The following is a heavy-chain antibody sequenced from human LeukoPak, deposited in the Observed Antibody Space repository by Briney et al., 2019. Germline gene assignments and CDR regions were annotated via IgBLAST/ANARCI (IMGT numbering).Heavy chain of an antibody. D-gene: IGHD2-21*02. J-gene: IGHJ4*02. CDR1: GYTFTGYY. Sequence: ASVKVSYKASGYTFTGYYMHWVRQAPGQGLEWMGWINPNSGGTNYAQKFQGRVTMTRDTSISTVYMELSRLRSDDTAVYYCARFRDGGLQFDYWGQGTLVTVSS. CDR2: INPNSGGT. CDR3: ARFRDGGLQFDY. V-gene: IGHV1-2*02.